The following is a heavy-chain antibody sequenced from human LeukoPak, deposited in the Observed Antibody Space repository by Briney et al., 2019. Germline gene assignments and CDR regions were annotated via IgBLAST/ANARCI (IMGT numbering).Heavy chain of an antibody. Sequence: SETLSLTCAVYGGSFSGYYWSWIRRPPGKGLEWIGEINHSGSTNYNPSLKSRVTISVDTSKNQFSLKLSSVTAADTAVYYCARGQVGATKDFDYWGQGTLVTVSS. CDR1: GGSFSGYY. CDR3: ARGQVGATKDFDY. CDR2: INHSGST. J-gene: IGHJ4*02. D-gene: IGHD1-26*01. V-gene: IGHV4-34*01.